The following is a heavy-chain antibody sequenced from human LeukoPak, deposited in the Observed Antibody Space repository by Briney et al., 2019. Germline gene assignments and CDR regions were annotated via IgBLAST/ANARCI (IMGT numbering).Heavy chain of an antibody. CDR2: ITTTGKT. Sequence: AGGSLRLSCAASGFTFSSYSMNWVRQAPGKGLGWVSAITTTGKTYFADSVKGRFTISRDNSRNTVYLQVNSLRAEDTAVYYCAREDGGTSGWVTVDYWGQGTLVTVSS. V-gene: IGHV3-23*01. J-gene: IGHJ4*02. D-gene: IGHD4-23*01. CDR3: AREDGGTSGWVTVDY. CDR1: GFTFSSYS.